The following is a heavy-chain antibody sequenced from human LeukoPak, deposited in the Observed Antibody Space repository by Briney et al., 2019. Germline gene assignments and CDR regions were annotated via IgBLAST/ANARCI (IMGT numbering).Heavy chain of an antibody. V-gene: IGHV3-23*01. CDR2: ISGSGGST. Sequence: GWSLRLSCAASGFTFSSYGMSWVRQAPGKGLEWVSAISGSGGSTYYADSVKGRFTISRDNSRNTLYLQMNSLRAEDTAVYYCAKNRDGYKTHYYYYYMDVWGKGTTVTISS. CDR3: AKNRDGYKTHYYYYYMDV. J-gene: IGHJ6*03. D-gene: IGHD5-24*01. CDR1: GFTFSSYG.